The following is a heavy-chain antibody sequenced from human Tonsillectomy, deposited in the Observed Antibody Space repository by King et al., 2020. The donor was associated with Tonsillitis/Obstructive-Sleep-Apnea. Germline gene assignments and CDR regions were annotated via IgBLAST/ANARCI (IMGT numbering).Heavy chain of an antibody. CDR2: VWYDGSNK. Sequence: QLVQSGGGVVQPGRSLRLSCTASGFTFSNFCMHWVRQAPGNGLEWGAMVWYDGSNKHHADPVKGRFAISRDNSKNTLFLQMNNLRAEDTAVYYCARNVDWYLDVWGKGTTVTVSS. J-gene: IGHJ6*03. CDR3: ARNVDWYLDV. V-gene: IGHV3-33*01. CDR1: GFTFSNFC. D-gene: IGHD3-9*01.